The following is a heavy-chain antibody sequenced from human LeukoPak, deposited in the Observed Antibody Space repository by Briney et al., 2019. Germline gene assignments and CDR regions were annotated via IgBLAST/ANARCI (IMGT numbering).Heavy chain of an antibody. D-gene: IGHD6-19*01. Sequence: PSETLSLTCAVYGGSFSGYYWSWIRQPPGKGLEWIGEINHSGSTNYNPSLKSRVTISIDTSKNQFSLKLSSVTAAETAVYYCARGGSAVEDYCGQGTLVTVSS. CDR3: ARGGSAVEDY. J-gene: IGHJ4*02. CDR2: INHSGST. CDR1: GGSFSGYY. V-gene: IGHV4-34*01.